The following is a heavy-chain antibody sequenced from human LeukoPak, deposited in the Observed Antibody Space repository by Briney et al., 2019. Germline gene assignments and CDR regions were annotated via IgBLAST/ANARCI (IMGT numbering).Heavy chain of an antibody. CDR1: GGSISSGSYY. CDR3: ARRSKIVVVTAFDY. CDR2: IYTSGST. Sequence: SETLSLTCTVSGGSISSGSYYWSWIRQPAGKGLEWIGRIYTSGSTNYNPSLKSRVTISVDTSKNQFSLKLSSVTAADTAVYYCARRSKIVVVTAFDYWGQGTLVTVSS. D-gene: IGHD2-21*02. V-gene: IGHV4-61*02. J-gene: IGHJ4*02.